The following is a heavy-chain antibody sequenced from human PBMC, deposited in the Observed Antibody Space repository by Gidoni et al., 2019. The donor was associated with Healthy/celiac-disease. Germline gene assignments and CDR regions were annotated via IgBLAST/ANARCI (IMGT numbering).Heavy chain of an antibody. Sequence: QVQLQESGPGLVKPSATLSLTCPVSGGSISSYYWTWIRQPPGKGLEWSGYIYYSGSTNYNPSLKSRVTISVDTSKNQFALKLSSVTAADTAVYYCAREGTTVGANWFDPWGQGTLVTVSS. J-gene: IGHJ5*02. D-gene: IGHD4-17*01. CDR2: IYYSGST. V-gene: IGHV4-59*01. CDR3: AREGTTVGANWFDP. CDR1: GGSISSYY.